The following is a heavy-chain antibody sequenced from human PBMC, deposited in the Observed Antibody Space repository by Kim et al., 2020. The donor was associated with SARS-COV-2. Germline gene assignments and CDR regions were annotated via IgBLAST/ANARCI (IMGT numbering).Heavy chain of an antibody. J-gene: IGHJ4*02. D-gene: IGHD4-17*01. Sequence: GGSLRLSCAASGFTFRSYGLHWVRQAPGMGLEWVAVIWYDGNNEYYADSVKGRFTVSRDMSKNTLYLQMNSLRADDTAVYYCAKGRYGDYSFDYWGQGTL. CDR3: AKGRYGDYSFDY. CDR2: IWYDGNNE. CDR1: GFTFRSYG. V-gene: IGHV3-33*03.